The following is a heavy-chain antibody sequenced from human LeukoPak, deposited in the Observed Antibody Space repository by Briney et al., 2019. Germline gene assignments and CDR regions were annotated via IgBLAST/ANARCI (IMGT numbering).Heavy chain of an antibody. CDR3: ARESRESKLANYFYDSSGFSNIDY. V-gene: IGHV3-23*01. CDR1: GFTFNSYA. D-gene: IGHD3-22*01. CDR2: INVSGDNT. Sequence: GGPLRLSCAASGFTFNSYAMSWVRQAPGKGLEWVSTINVSGDNTYYADSVKGRFTISRDNSKSTLHLQVSSLTAEDTAVYYCARESRESKLANYFYDSSGFSNIDYWGQGTLVTVSS. J-gene: IGHJ4*02.